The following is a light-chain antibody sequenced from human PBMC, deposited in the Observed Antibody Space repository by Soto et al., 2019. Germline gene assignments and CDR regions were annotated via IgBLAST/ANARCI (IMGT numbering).Light chain of an antibody. CDR2: GAS. CDR3: QQYGRTSWT. V-gene: IGKV3-20*01. Sequence: EIVLTQSPGTLSLSPGEGATLSCRASQSVSTNFFAWYQQKPGQAPRRLISGASTRATGIPDRFSGSGSGTDFTLTISRLEPEDFAVYYCQQYGRTSWTFGRGTKV. J-gene: IGKJ1*01. CDR1: QSVSTNF.